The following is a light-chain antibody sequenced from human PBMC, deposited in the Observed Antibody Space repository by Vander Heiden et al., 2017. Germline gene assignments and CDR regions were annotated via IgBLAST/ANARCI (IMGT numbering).Light chain of an antibody. Sequence: QSVLPQPPSVSGAPGQRSTTSCTRSSSNIGAGYDVHWYQQLPGTAPKLLIYGNSNRPSGVPDRFSGSKSGTSASLAITGLQAEDEADYYCQSYDSSLSGYVFGTGTKVTVL. CDR1: SSNIGAGYD. J-gene: IGLJ1*01. CDR3: QSYDSSLSGYV. V-gene: IGLV1-40*01. CDR2: GNS.